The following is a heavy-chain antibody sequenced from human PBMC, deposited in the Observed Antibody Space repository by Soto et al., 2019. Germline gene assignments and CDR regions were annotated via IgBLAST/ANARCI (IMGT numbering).Heavy chain of an antibody. J-gene: IGHJ4*02. CDR2: IYYSGST. CDR1: GGSISSGDYY. CDR3: ARGSYYYDSSGYYHY. Sequence: QVQLQESGPGLVQPSQTLSLTCTVSGGSISSGDYYWSWIRQPPGKGLEWIGYIYYSGSTYYNPSLKSRVTISVDTSKNQCALKLSSVTAADTAVYYCARGSYYYDSSGYYHYWVQGTLVTVSS. V-gene: IGHV4-30-4*01. D-gene: IGHD3-22*01.